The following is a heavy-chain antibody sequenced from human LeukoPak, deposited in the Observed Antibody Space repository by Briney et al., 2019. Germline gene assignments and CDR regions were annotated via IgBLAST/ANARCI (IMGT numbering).Heavy chain of an antibody. Sequence: ASVKVSCKASGYTFTSYGISWVRQAPGQGLEWMGWISAYNGNTNYAQKLQGRVAMTTDTSTSTAYVELRSLRSDDTAVYYCARAAALMLNWFDPWGQGTLVTVSS. D-gene: IGHD6-13*01. CDR3: ARAAALMLNWFDP. J-gene: IGHJ5*02. CDR1: GYTFTSYG. V-gene: IGHV1-18*01. CDR2: ISAYNGNT.